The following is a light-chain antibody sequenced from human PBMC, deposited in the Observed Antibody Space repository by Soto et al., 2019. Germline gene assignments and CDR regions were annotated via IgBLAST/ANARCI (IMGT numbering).Light chain of an antibody. V-gene: IGLV2-8*01. J-gene: IGLJ2*01. CDR2: EVS. CDR1: SSDAGGYNF. CDR3: SLYAGSNIVV. Sequence: QSALTQPPSASGSPGQSVTISCTGTSSDAGGYNFFSWYQQHPGKAPKLMIYEVSERPSGVPDRFSGSKSGNTASLTVSGLQAEGEADYCCSLYAGSNIVVFGGGTKLTVL.